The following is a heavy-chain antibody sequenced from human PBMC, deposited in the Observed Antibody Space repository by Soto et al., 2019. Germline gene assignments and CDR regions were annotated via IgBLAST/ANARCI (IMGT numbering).Heavy chain of an antibody. CDR1: GFTFNKYA. J-gene: IGHJ4*02. D-gene: IGHD1-1*01. CDR2: ISGSGGDT. V-gene: IGHV3-23*01. Sequence: PGGSLRLSCAASGFTFNKYAMSWVRQAPGKGLEWVSFISGSGGDTDYADSVKGRFTISRDDSKSTLYLHMHSLTAEDTAVYYCCADGTNYGSFDYWGQGALVTVSS. CDR3: CADGTNYGSFDY.